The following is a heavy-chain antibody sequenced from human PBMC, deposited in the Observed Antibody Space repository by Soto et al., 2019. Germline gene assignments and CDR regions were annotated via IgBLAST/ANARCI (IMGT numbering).Heavy chain of an antibody. CDR2: ISGSSSST. J-gene: IGHJ4*02. CDR1: GFTFSSYS. D-gene: IGHD1-26*01. V-gene: IGHV3-21*05. CDR3: AKGEGYFDY. Sequence: GGSLRLSCAPSGFTFSSYSMNWVRQAPGKGLEWDSYISGSSSSTYYADSVKGRFTISRDKSKNTLYLQMNSLRAEDTAVYYCAKGEGYFDYWGQGALVTVSS.